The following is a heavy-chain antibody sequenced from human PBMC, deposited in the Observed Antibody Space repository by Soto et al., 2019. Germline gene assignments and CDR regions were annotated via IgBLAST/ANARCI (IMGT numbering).Heavy chain of an antibody. CDR3: ARHRAVLPFGGGYFDY. Sequence: QVQLQEAGPGLAKPSETLSLTCTVSGGSISNYYWSWIRQPPGKGLEWIAYIYYSGNTNSNPSLTSRGTISVDRSENQFSLKLSSVTAADAAVYYCARHRAVLPFGGGYFDYWGQGPLGTVSS. D-gene: IGHD3-10*01. V-gene: IGHV4-59*13. CDR1: GGSISNYY. J-gene: IGHJ4*02. CDR2: IYYSGNT.